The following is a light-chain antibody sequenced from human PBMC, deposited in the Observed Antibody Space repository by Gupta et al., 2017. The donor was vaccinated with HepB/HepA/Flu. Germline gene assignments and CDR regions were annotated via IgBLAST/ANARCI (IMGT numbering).Light chain of an antibody. J-gene: IGLJ3*02. CDR1: RSDVGVY. CDR3: SSYTDSSTWL. CDR2: HVS. V-gene: IGLV2-14*01. Sequence: QSALTQLASVSGSPGQSITMSCTGIRSDVGVYVSWYQQHPGKSPKLMIYHVSIRPSGISDRFSGSKSGNTASLTISGLQAEDEADYYCSSYTDSSTWLFGGGTKVTVL.